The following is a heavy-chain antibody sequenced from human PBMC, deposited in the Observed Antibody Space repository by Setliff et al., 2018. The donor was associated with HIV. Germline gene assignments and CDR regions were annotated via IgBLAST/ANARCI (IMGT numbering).Heavy chain of an antibody. D-gene: IGHD3-10*01. CDR1: GFTFRSFA. CDR3: ARVPPQVPGVAFDI. Sequence: PGGSLRLSCAASGFTFRSFAMTWVRQAPGKGLEWVSAISDSGDNTYYADSVKGRFTISRDNAKNSLYLQMNSLRAEDTAVYYCARVPPQVPGVAFDIWGQGTMVTVSS. J-gene: IGHJ3*02. CDR2: ISDSGDNT. V-gene: IGHV3-23*01.